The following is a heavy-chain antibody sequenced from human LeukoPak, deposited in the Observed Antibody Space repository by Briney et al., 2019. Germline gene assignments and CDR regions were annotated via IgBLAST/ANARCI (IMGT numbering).Heavy chain of an antibody. CDR1: GYTFTGYY. V-gene: IGHV1-2*02. J-gene: IGHJ4*02. CDR3: ASGYCSGGSCYPFDY. Sequence: ASVKVSCKASGYTFTGYYMHWVRQAPGQGLEWMGWINPNSGGTNYAQKFQGRVTMTRDTSISTAYMELSRLRSDDAAVYYCASGYCSGGSCYPFDYWGQETLVTVSS. CDR2: INPNSGGT. D-gene: IGHD2-15*01.